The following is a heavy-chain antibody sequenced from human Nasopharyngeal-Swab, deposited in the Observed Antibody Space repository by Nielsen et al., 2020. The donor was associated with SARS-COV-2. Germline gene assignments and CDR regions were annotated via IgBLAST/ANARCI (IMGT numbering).Heavy chain of an antibody. V-gene: IGHV3-21*01. Sequence: GESLKISCAASGFTFSSYSMNWVRQAPGKGLEWVSSISSSSSYIYYADSVKGRFTISRDNAKNSLYLQMNSLRAEDTAVYYCASPRGYYDSRGAFDYWGQGTLVTVSS. J-gene: IGHJ4*02. D-gene: IGHD3-22*01. CDR2: ISSSSSYI. CDR3: ASPRGYYDSRGAFDY. CDR1: GFTFSSYS.